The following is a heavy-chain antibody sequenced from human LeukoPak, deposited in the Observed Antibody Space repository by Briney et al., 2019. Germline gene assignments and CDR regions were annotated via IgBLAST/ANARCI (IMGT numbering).Heavy chain of an antibody. D-gene: IGHD3-3*01. CDR1: GFTFSTYA. V-gene: IGHV3-23*01. Sequence: GSLRLSCAASGFTFSTYAMGWVRQPPGKGLEWVSAITRSAGSTYYADSVKGRFTISRDNSKNTLHLQMSSLRAEDTAVYYCGKRYDDDFLSGYYTDDYWGQGTLVTVSS. J-gene: IGHJ4*02. CDR3: GKRYDDDFLSGYYTDDY. CDR2: ITRSAGST.